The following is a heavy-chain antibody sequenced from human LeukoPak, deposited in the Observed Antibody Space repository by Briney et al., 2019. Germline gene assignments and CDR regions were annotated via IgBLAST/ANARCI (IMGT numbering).Heavy chain of an antibody. D-gene: IGHD6-13*01. J-gene: IGHJ4*02. V-gene: IGHV1-8*01. CDR2: MNPNSGNT. CDR1: GYTFTSYD. CDR3: ASADALQQLADYALFR. Sequence: ASVKVSCQASGYTFTSYDTNWVQQATGQGLEWMGWMNPNSGNTGYAQKFQGRVTMTRNTSISTAYMELSSLRSEDTAVYYCASADALQQLADYALFRWGQGTLVTVSS.